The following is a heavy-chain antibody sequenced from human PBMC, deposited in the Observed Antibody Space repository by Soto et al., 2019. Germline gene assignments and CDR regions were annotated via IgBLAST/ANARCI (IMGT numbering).Heavy chain of an antibody. CDR2: IIPIFGTA. D-gene: IGHD3-3*01. V-gene: IGHV1-69*13. J-gene: IGHJ6*02. CDR1: GGTFSSYA. Sequence: GASVKVSCKASGGTFSSYAISWVRQAPGQGLEWMGGIIPIFGTANYAQKFQGRVTITADESTSTAYMELSSLRSEDTAVYYCARKGIYYDPYYYGMDVWGQGTTVTVSS. CDR3: ARKGIYYDPYYYGMDV.